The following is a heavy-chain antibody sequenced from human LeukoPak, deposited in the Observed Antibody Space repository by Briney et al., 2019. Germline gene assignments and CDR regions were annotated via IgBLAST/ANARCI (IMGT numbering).Heavy chain of an antibody. D-gene: IGHD3-22*01. V-gene: IGHV4-38-2*02. Sequence: PSETLSLTCAVSNYSITSGYFRGWIRQPPGKGLEWIASIYHCGTTYYNPSLRNRVPLFVDTSKNQFSLKLTSLTAADTAVYYCARDGVFHDSDGYSFDYWGQGTLVTVSS. J-gene: IGHJ4*02. CDR2: IYHCGTT. CDR1: NYSITSGYF. CDR3: ARDGVFHDSDGYSFDY.